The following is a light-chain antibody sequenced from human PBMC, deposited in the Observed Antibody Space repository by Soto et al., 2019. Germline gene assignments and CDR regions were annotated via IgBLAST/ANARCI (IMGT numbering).Light chain of an antibody. CDR1: QSVSSN. CDR3: HQYNNWPT. V-gene: IGKV3-15*01. CDR2: GAS. Sequence: EIVMTHAPATLSVSPADRATLSCSASQSVSSNLAWYQQKPGQAPRLLIYGASTRATGIPARFSGSGSGTEFTLTISSLQSEDFAVYYCHQYNNWPTFGPGTKVDI. J-gene: IGKJ3*01.